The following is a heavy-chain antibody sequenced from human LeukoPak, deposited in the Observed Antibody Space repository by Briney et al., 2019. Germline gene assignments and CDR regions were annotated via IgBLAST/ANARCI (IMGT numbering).Heavy chain of an antibody. V-gene: IGHV4-61*01. CDR3: ASSYYYDSSGYSGY. CDR2: IYYSGST. Sequence: SETLSLTCTVSGGSVSSSNYYWNWIRQPPGKGLEWIGYIYYSGSTDYNPSLKSRVTLSVDTSKNQFSLRLRSVTAADTAVYYCASSYYYDSSGYSGYWGQGTLVTVSS. J-gene: IGHJ4*02. CDR1: GGSVSSSNYY. D-gene: IGHD3-22*01.